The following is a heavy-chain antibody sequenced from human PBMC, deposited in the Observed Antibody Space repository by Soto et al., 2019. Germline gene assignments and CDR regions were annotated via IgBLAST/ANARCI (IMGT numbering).Heavy chain of an antibody. J-gene: IGHJ4*02. Sequence: PGGSLRLPCAASGFTFSSYDMHWVRQAPGKGLEYISAISSNGGITYFASSVKGRFTISRDNSKNMLYLQMGGLRAEDMAVYYCVRDPSFDYWGQGTLVTVSS. CDR2: ISSNGGIT. CDR3: VRDPSFDY. CDR1: GFTFSSYD. V-gene: IGHV3-64*01.